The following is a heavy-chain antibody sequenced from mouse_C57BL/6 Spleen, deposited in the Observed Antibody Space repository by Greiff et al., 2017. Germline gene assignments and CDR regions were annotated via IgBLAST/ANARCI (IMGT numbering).Heavy chain of an antibody. CDR2: INPNNGGT. Sequence: EVQLQQSGPELVKPGASVKISCKASGYTFTDYYMNWVKQSHGKSLEWIGDINPNNGGTSYNQKFKGKATLTVDKSSSTAYMELRSLTSEDSAVYYCARGFDGYYDSYWGQGTLSLSLQ. V-gene: IGHV1-26*01. CDR1: GYTFTDYY. CDR3: ARGFDGYYDSY. D-gene: IGHD2-3*01. J-gene: IGHJ3*01.